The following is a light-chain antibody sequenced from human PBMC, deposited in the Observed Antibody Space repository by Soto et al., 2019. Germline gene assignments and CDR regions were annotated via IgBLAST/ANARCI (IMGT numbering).Light chain of an antibody. Sequence: QTVVTQPPSVSAAPGQKVTISCSGSSSNIGLHFVSWYQQFPGTAPKLLIYDNNQRPSGIPERFSGSKTGTSATLGITGLQTGDEADYYCATWDNSLSAGVFGGGTKVTVL. CDR2: DNN. CDR1: SSNIGLHF. V-gene: IGLV1-51*01. J-gene: IGLJ3*02. CDR3: ATWDNSLSAGV.